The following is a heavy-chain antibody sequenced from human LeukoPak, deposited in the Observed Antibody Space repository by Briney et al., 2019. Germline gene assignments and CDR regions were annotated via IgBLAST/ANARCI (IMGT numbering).Heavy chain of an antibody. CDR1: GYTFSSYY. Sequence: ASVKVSCKASGYTFSSYYVHWVRQAPGQGLEWMGMIIPSDGFTSYAQKFQGRVTMTRDMSTSTVYMELSRLRSDDTAVYYCARDASPYCSGGSCSPRNWFDPWGQGTLVTVSS. D-gene: IGHD2-15*01. CDR2: IIPSDGFT. J-gene: IGHJ5*02. CDR3: ARDASPYCSGGSCSPRNWFDP. V-gene: IGHV1-46*01.